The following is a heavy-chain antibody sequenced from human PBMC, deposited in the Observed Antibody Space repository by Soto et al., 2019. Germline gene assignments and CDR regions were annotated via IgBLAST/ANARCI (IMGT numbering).Heavy chain of an antibody. J-gene: IGHJ4*02. CDR3: AKDRRDGEYNSVYDF. V-gene: IGHV3-30*18. CDR1: GFRFSDYG. Sequence: QVQLAESGGGVVQPGRSLRLSCIGSGFRFSDYGMHWVRQAPGKGLEWVAMMLFDGTYKYSADSVKGRFIISRDNSKNTVYLQMNSLRAEDTAVYHCAKDRRDGEYNSVYDFWGQGTLVTVSS. D-gene: IGHD4-17*01. CDR2: MLFDGTYK.